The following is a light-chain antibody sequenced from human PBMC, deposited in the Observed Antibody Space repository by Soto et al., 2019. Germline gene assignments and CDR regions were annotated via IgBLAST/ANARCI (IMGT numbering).Light chain of an antibody. Sequence: QSALTQPASVSGSPGQSISVSCTGTISDIGSYNYVSWYQQHPGKAPKLMIYEVSNRPSGVSNRFSGSKSGNTASLTISGLQAEDVADYYCSSYSNNSPVVFGGGTKLTVL. CDR3: SSYSNNSPVV. V-gene: IGLV2-14*01. CDR1: ISDIGSYNY. CDR2: EVS. J-gene: IGLJ2*01.